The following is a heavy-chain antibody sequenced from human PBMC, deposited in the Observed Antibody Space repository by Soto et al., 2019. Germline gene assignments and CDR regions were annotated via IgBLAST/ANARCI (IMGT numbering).Heavy chain of an antibody. CDR2: ISSNGGST. V-gene: IGHV3-64*01. D-gene: IGHD5-12*01. CDR1: GFTFSSYA. J-gene: IGHJ4*02. CDR3: ARVSGYDCDDY. Sequence: GGSLRLSCAASGFTFSSYAMHWVRQAPGKGLEYVSAISSNGGSTYYANSVKGRFTISRDNSKNTLYLQMGSLRAEDMAVYYCARVSGYDCDDYWGQGTLVTVSS.